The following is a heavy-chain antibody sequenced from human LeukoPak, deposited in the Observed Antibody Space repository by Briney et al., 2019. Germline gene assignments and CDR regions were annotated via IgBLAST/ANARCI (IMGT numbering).Heavy chain of an antibody. CDR1: GYTFTGYY. Sequence: ASVKVPCKASGYTFTGYYMHWVRQAPGQGLAWMGWINPNSGGTNYAQKFQGRVTMTRDTSISTAYMELSRLRSDDTAVYYCARDIRTRYDSSGYSFYYWGQGTLVTVSS. CDR3: ARDIRTRYDSSGYSFYY. V-gene: IGHV1-2*02. CDR2: INPNSGGT. D-gene: IGHD3-22*01. J-gene: IGHJ4*02.